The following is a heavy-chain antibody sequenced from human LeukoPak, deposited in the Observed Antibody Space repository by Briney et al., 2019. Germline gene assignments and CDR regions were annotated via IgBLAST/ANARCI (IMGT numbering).Heavy chain of an antibody. CDR2: IYPTGNT. Sequence: SETLSLTCSVSGGAIISYYWSWIRQPAGKGPEWIGRIYPTGNTDYNPSLKTRVTMSTDLSKKQFSLRLRSVTAADTAVYSCARXXFYXXTGYSPGYYMDVWGKGTAVTVSS. J-gene: IGHJ6*03. CDR3: ARXXFYXXTGYSPGYYMDV. D-gene: IGHD2-21*01. V-gene: IGHV4-4*07. CDR1: GGAIISYY.